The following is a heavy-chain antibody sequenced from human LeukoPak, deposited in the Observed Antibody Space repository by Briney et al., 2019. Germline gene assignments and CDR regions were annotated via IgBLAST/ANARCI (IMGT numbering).Heavy chain of an antibody. CDR1: GGSISSYY. CDR2: IYYSGST. CDR3: AREHSSSSVVTAISDAFDI. D-gene: IGHD2-21*02. V-gene: IGHV4-59*01. Sequence: PSETLSLTCTVSGGSISSYYWSWIRQPPGKGLEWIGYIYYSGSTNYNPSLKSRVTISVDTSKNQFSLKLGSVTAADTAVYYCAREHSSSSVVTAISDAFDIWGQGTMVTVSS. J-gene: IGHJ3*02.